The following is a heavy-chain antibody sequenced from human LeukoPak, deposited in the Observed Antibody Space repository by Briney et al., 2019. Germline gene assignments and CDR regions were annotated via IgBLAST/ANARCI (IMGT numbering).Heavy chain of an antibody. CDR1: GYTFINCG. D-gene: IGHD5-12*01. Sequence: ASMKVSCKASGYTFINCGFSWVRQAPGQGLEWMGWVSAYNGNTNYLQKFQGRVTMTTDTSTNTVYMELRSLRSDDTAVYYCASVSTNSRVAGYDPQWYFDLWARGTPVTVSP. CDR3: ASVSTNSRVAGYDPQWYFDL. V-gene: IGHV1-18*04. J-gene: IGHJ2*01. CDR2: VSAYNGNT.